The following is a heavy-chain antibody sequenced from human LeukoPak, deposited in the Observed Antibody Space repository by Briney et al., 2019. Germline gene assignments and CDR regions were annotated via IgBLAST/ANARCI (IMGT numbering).Heavy chain of an antibody. CDR2: ISGSGGST. J-gene: IGHJ4*02. Sequence: GGSLRLPCAASGFTFSSYAMSWVRQAPGKGLEWVSAISGSGGSTYYADSVKGRFTISRDNSKNTLYLQMNSLRAEDTAVYYCAKVGVARGYSYGLTDYWGQGTLVTVSS. V-gene: IGHV3-23*01. CDR3: AKVGVARGYSYGLTDY. D-gene: IGHD5-18*01. CDR1: GFTFSSYA.